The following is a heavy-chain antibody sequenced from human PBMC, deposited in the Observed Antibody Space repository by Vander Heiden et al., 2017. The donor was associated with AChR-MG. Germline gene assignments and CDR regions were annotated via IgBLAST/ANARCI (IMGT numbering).Heavy chain of an antibody. CDR2: NSYDGRNK. Sequence: QVQLVESGGGVVKPGRSLRLSCAASGFTFSSCARHWVRQAPGKGRGWVAVNSYDGRNKYYADSVKGRFTISRDNSKNTMYLQMNSMRAEETAVYYCARVLYYYDSSDLVYWGQGTLVTVSS. J-gene: IGHJ4*02. D-gene: IGHD3-22*01. CDR3: ARVLYYYDSSDLVY. V-gene: IGHV3-30*04. CDR1: GFTFSSCA.